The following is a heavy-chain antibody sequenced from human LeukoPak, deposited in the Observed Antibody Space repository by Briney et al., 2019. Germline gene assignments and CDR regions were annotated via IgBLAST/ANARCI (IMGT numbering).Heavy chain of an antibody. J-gene: IGHJ5*02. CDR2: ISGSGGST. D-gene: IGHD3-3*01. Sequence: GGSLRLSCAASGFTFSSYAMSWVRQAPGKGLEWVSAISGSGGSTYYADSVKGRFTISRDNSKNTLYLQVNSLRAEDTAVYYCAKGLTIFGNNWFDPWGQGTVVTVSS. V-gene: IGHV3-23*01. CDR3: AKGLTIFGNNWFDP. CDR1: GFTFSSYA.